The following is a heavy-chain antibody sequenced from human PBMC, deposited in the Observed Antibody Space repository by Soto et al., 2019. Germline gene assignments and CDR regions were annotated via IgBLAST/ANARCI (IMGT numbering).Heavy chain of an antibody. J-gene: IGHJ4*02. V-gene: IGHV3-7*01. CDR3: VTGRGTR. D-gene: IGHD2-15*01. CDR2: IKQGGNEI. CDR1: GFTLSNYW. Sequence: EVQLVESGGGVVQPGGSLRLSCVASGFTLSNYWMNWVRQAPGKGLEWVANIKQGGNEIYYVDSVKGRFSISRDDAKNSVYLQMNSLRVEDTAMYYCVTGRGTRWGQGTLVTVSS.